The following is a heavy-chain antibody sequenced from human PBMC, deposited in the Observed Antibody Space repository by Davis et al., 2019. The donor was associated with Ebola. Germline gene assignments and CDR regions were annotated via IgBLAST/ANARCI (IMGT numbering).Heavy chain of an antibody. D-gene: IGHD3/OR15-3a*01. J-gene: IGHJ5*02. CDR2: VYYSGRT. CDR1: GGSIDSTSHY. CDR3: ARVVVLVIAPNWFDP. Sequence: MPSETLSLTCNVSGGSIDSTSHYWGWVREPPGRGLEWIGNVYYSGRTYYNPPLRGRVSISIDLSTNQFSLKLNSVTAADTAVYYCARVVVLVIAPNWFDPWGQGTLVTVSS. V-gene: IGHV4-39*07.